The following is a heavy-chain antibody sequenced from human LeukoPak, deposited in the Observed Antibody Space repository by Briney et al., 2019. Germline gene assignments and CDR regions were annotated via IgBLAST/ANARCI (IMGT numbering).Heavy chain of an antibody. V-gene: IGHV1-2*02. CDR1: GYTFTGYY. CDR3: ARPDYYDSSAYPDY. CDR2: INPNSGGT. D-gene: IGHD3-22*01. Sequence: ASVKVSCKASGYTFTGYYMHWVRQAPGQGLEWMGWINPNSGGTNYAQKFQGRVTMTRDTSISTAYMELSRLRSDDTAVYYCARPDYYDSSAYPDYWGQGTLVAVSS. J-gene: IGHJ4*02.